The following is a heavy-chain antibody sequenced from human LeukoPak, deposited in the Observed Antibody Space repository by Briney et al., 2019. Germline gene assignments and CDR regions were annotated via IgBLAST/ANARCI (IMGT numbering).Heavy chain of an antibody. Sequence: GESLRLSCAASGFTFSAYWMTWVRQAPGKGLEWVAYIRYDGSNRHYADSVKGRFTISRDNAQKSVYLQMNSLRAEDTALYYCARGPYYMDVWGKGTTVTISS. CDR1: GFTFSAYW. CDR2: IRYDGSNR. J-gene: IGHJ6*03. V-gene: IGHV3-30*02. CDR3: ARGPYYMDV.